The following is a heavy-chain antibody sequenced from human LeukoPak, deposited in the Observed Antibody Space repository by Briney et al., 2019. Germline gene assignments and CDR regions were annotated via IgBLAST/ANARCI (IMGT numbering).Heavy chain of an antibody. J-gene: IGHJ4*02. CDR1: GFTFSNFA. CDR2: IKQDGSEK. Sequence: GGSLRLSCAASGFTFSNFAMSWVRQAPGKGLEWVANIKQDGSEKYYVDSVKGRFTISRDNAKNSLYLQMNSLRAEDTAVYYCARAKGYSGYDKYYFDYWGQGTLVTVSS. V-gene: IGHV3-7*01. CDR3: ARAKGYSGYDKYYFDY. D-gene: IGHD5-12*01.